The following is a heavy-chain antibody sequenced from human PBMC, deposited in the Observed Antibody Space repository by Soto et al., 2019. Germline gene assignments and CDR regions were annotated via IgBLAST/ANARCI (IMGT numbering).Heavy chain of an antibody. CDR3: AKDRLAGNFDY. J-gene: IGHJ4*02. V-gene: IGHV3-23*01. Sequence: EVQLLDSGGGLVQPGGSLGLSCAASGFTFNNYAMNWVRQAPGMGLEWGATISNTGGGTYYADSVKGRFTISRDNSKNTLYLQMSSLRVEDTAVYYCAKDRLAGNFDYWGQGTQVTVSS. CDR1: GFTFNNYA. CDR2: ISNTGGGT.